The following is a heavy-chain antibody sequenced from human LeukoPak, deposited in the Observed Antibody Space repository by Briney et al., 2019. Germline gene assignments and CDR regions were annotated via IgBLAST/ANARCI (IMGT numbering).Heavy chain of an antibody. CDR3: ARHWANWNGGYYYYYMDV. D-gene: IGHD1-1*01. V-gene: IGHV4-4*07. CDR2: VSTSGST. Sequence: PSETLSLTCTVSGDSISRYYWSWIRQPAGKGLEWIGRVSTSGSTNYNPSLKSRVTMSVDTSKNQFSLKLSSVTAADTAVYYCARHWANWNGGYYYYYMDVWGKGTTVTASS. CDR1: GDSISRYY. J-gene: IGHJ6*03.